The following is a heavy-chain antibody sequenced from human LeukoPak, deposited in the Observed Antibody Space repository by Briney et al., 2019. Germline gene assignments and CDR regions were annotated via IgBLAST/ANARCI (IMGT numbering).Heavy chain of an antibody. CDR1: GGPISSYY. CDR2: IYYSGST. Sequence: PSETLSLTCTVSGGPISSYYWSWIRQPPGKGLEWIGYIYYSGSTNYNPSLKSRATISVDTSKNQFSLKLSSVTAADTAVYYCARGRDYYDSSGYLDNWGQGTLVTVSS. V-gene: IGHV4-59*01. J-gene: IGHJ4*02. CDR3: ARGRDYYDSSGYLDN. D-gene: IGHD3-22*01.